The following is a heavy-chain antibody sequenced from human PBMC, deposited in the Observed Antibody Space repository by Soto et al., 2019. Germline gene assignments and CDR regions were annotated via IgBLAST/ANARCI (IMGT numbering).Heavy chain of an antibody. CDR3: ARRDDSETFDI. D-gene: IGHD5-18*01. CDR2: IYRGGGT. CDR1: GLSVSSNY. V-gene: IGHV3-53*01. Sequence: GGSLRLSCAAYGLSVSSNYMTWVRQAPGKGLEWVSIIYRGGGTYHANTVKGRSIISRDESQNMVYLQMNSLTAGDTAVYYCARRDDSETFDIWGQGTMVTVSS. J-gene: IGHJ3*02.